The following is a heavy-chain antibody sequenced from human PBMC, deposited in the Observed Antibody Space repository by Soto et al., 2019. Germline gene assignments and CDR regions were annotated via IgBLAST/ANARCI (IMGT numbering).Heavy chain of an antibody. V-gene: IGHV1-69*13. D-gene: IGHD2-15*01. J-gene: IGHJ4*02. CDR3: ARAYTNPGGNTTDY. CDR2: IIPIFGTA. Sequence: SVKVSCKASGGTFSSYAISWVRQAPGQGLEWMGGIIPIFGTANYAQKFQGRVTITADESTSTDYMELSSLRSEDTAVYYCARAYTNPGGNTTDYWGQGTLVTVSS. CDR1: GGTFSSYA.